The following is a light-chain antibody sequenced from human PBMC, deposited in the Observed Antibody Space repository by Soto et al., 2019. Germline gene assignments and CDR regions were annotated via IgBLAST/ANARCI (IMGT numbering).Light chain of an antibody. Sequence: DIQITQSPSTLSASVGDRVTITCRASQSISSWLAWYQQKPGKAPKLLIYAASTLQSGVPSRFRGSGSGTEFTLTISRLQSEDFAVYYCQQYNNWPRTFGQGTKVDIK. CDR1: QSISSW. CDR2: AAS. CDR3: QQYNNWPRT. V-gene: IGKV1-5*01. J-gene: IGKJ1*01.